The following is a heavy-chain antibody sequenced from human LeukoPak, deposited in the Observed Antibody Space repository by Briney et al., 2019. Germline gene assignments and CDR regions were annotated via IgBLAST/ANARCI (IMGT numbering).Heavy chain of an antibody. V-gene: IGHV3-23*01. Sequence: PGGSLRLSCAASGFTFSSYAMSWVRQAPGKGLEWVSAISGSGGSTYYADSVKGRFTISRDNSKITLYLQMNSLRAEDTAVYYCAKRDSYYYDSSGYFDSWGQGALVTVSS. CDR2: ISGSGGST. CDR1: GFTFSSYA. CDR3: AKRDSYYYDSSGYFDS. D-gene: IGHD3-22*01. J-gene: IGHJ4*02.